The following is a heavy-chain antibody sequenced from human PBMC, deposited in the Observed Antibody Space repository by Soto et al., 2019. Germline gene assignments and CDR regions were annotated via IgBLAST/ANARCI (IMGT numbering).Heavy chain of an antibody. CDR1: GGSISSGGYY. CDR2: IYYSGTT. Sequence: LSLTCTVSGGSISSGGYYWSWIRQHPGKGLEWIGYIYYSGTTYYNPSLKSRVSISVDTSKNQFSLNLSSVTAADTAVYYCARAGVVVVTAIFDYWGQGTLVTVSS. CDR3: ARAGVVVVTAIFDY. V-gene: IGHV4-31*03. D-gene: IGHD2-21*02. J-gene: IGHJ4*02.